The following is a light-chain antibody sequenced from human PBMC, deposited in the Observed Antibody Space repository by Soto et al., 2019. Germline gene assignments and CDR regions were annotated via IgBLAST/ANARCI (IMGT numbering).Light chain of an antibody. CDR3: SSYTTSSTYY. Sequence: QSALTQPASVSGSPGQSITISCTGTSSDVGGYNYVSWYQQHPGKTPKLMIYDVTNRPSGVSNRFSGSKSGYTASLTISGLQDEDEDDYYCSSYTTSSTYYLGTGTKITIL. CDR1: SSDVGGYNY. CDR2: DVT. V-gene: IGLV2-14*03. J-gene: IGLJ1*01.